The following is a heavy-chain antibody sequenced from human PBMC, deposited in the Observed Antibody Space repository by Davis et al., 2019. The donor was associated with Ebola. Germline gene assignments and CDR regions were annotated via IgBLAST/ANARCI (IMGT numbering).Heavy chain of an antibody. V-gene: IGHV1-18*01. Sequence: ASVKVSCKASGYTLMRHGISWARQAPGQGLEWLGWITTHNNNTHSTKNLQGRLTMTTDASTSTAYLELRGLRSDDTAVYYCARGLGVFGVVPDAFDVWGQGTMVTTSS. CDR1: GYTLMRHG. J-gene: IGHJ3*01. CDR3: ARGLGVFGVVPDAFDV. CDR2: ITTHNNNT. D-gene: IGHD3-3*01.